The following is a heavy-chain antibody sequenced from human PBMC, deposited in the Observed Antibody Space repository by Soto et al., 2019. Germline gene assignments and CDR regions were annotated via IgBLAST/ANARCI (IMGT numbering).Heavy chain of an antibody. D-gene: IGHD1-26*01. J-gene: IGHJ5*02. CDR3: ARSSGVSETYRNGFDP. Sequence: PGGSLRLACAASGFTFSSHNMNWVRQAPGKGLEWVSCINPSGAYIYYGDSVQGRFTISRDNAKNSLYLQMNSLRDEDTAVYYCARSSGVSETYRNGFDPWRQGTLVTVPQ. CDR2: INPSGAYI. V-gene: IGHV3-21*01. CDR1: GFTFSSHN.